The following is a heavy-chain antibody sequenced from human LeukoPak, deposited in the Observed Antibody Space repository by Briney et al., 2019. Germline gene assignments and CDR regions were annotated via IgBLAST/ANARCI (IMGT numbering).Heavy chain of an antibody. V-gene: IGHV3-23*01. CDR2: ISGSGGST. CDR1: GFTFSTYW. CDR3: AISPDGSIFDY. Sequence: GGSLRLSCAASGFTFSTYWMSWVRQAPGKGLEWVSAISGSGGSTYYADSVKGRFTISRDNSKNTLYLQMNSLRAEDTAVYYCAISPDGSIFDYWGQGTLVTVSS. J-gene: IGHJ4*02.